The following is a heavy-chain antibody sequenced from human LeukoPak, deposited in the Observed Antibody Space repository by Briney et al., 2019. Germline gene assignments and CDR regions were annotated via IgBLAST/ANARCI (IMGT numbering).Heavy chain of an antibody. CDR2: IINSGGST. V-gene: IGHV3-23*01. Sequence: GGSLRLSCAASGVTFSSYGMSWVRQAPGKGLEWVSTIINSGGSTYYADSVKGRFTISRANSKNTLYLQMNSLRAEDTAVYYCAKSVGDSSSRAVDYWGQGTLVTVSS. CDR1: GVTFSSYG. D-gene: IGHD6-13*01. J-gene: IGHJ4*02. CDR3: AKSVGDSSSRAVDY.